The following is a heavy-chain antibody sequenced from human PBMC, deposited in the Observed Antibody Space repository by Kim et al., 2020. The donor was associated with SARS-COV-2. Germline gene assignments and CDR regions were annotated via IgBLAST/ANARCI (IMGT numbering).Heavy chain of an antibody. CDR3: ARASRSTIFGVVTAPGAF. Sequence: SETLSLTCTASGGSISSYYWSWIRQPPGKGLEWIGYIYYSGSTNYNPSLKSRVTISVDTSKNQFSLKLSSVTAADTAVYYCARASRSTIFGVVTAPGAF. J-gene: IGHJ3*01. D-gene: IGHD3-3*01. CDR2: IYYSGST. V-gene: IGHV4-59*01. CDR1: GGSISSYY.